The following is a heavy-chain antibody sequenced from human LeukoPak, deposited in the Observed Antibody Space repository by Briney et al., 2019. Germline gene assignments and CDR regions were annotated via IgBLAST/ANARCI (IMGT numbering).Heavy chain of an antibody. CDR2: IYYSGST. CDR1: GGSIGSSTYY. Sequence: SETLSLTCTVSGGSIGSSTYYWSWIRQPPGKGLEWIGYIYYSGSTNYNPSLKSRVTISVDTSKNQFSLKLNSVTAADTAMYYCARYYDSGSRIDYWGQGTLVTVSS. V-gene: IGHV4-61*01. D-gene: IGHD3-10*01. CDR3: ARYYDSGSRIDY. J-gene: IGHJ4*02.